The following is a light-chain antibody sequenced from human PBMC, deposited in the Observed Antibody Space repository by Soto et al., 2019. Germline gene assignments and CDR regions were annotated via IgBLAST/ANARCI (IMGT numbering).Light chain of an antibody. J-gene: IGLJ2*01. CDR3: AAWEDSLSAYVV. V-gene: IGLV1-47*01. Sequence: QSVLTQPPSASGTPGQRVTISCSGSSSNIGINYVYWYQQLPGTAPKLLIYRNNQRPSGVPDRFSGSKSGTSASLAISGLRSEDEADYYCAAWEDSLSAYVVFGGGTKLTVL. CDR2: RNN. CDR1: SSNIGINY.